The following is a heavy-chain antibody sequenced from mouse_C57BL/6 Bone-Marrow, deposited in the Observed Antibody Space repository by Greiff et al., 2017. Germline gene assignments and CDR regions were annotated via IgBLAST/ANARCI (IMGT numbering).Heavy chain of an antibody. CDR3: ARLRDYGSSYEEYFDV. CDR2: INPNYGTT. D-gene: IGHD1-1*01. Sequence: EVQLVESGPELVKPGASVKISCKASGYSFTDYNMNWVKQSNGKSLEWIGVINPNYGTTSYNQKFKGKATLTVDQSSSTAYMQLNSLTSEDSAVYYCARLRDYGSSYEEYFDVWGTGTTVTVSS. V-gene: IGHV1-39*01. CDR1: GYSFTDYN. J-gene: IGHJ1*03.